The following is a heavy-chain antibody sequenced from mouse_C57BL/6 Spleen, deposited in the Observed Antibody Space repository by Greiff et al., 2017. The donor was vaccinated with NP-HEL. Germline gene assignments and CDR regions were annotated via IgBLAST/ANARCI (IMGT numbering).Heavy chain of an antibody. V-gene: IGHV5-9-1*02. CDR3: TRGLLGYFDY. D-gene: IGHD2-3*01. Sequence: EVKVVESGEGLVKPGGSLKLSCAASGFTFSSYAMSWVRQTPEKRLEWVAYISSGGDYIYYADTVKGRFTISRDNARNTLYLQMSSLKSEDTAMYYCTRGLLGYFDYWGQGTTLTVSS. CDR1: GFTFSSYA. CDR2: ISSGGDYI. J-gene: IGHJ2*01.